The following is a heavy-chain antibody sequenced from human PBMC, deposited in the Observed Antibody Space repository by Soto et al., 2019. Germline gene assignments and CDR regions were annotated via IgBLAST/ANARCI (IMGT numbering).Heavy chain of an antibody. D-gene: IGHD4-17*01. CDR1: GFTFSSYG. CDR2: ISYDGSNK. Sequence: QVQLVESGGGVVQPGRSLRLSCAASGFTFSSYGMHWVRQAPGKGLEWVAVISYDGSNKYYADSVKGRFTISRDNSKNTLDLKMNSLRAEDTAVYYCAKPLRTTVVTNGVFDYWGQGTLVTVSS. V-gene: IGHV3-30*18. CDR3: AKPLRTTVVTNGVFDY. J-gene: IGHJ4*02.